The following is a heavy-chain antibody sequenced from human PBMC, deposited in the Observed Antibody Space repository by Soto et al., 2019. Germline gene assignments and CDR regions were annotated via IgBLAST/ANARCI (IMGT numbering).Heavy chain of an antibody. V-gene: IGHV1-3*01. D-gene: IGHD3-10*01. Sequence: ASVKVSCKASGYTFTTYTLQWLRKAPGQSLEWMGWINSGNGDTKYSQTFQGRVTITSDTSASTAYMELSSLTSEDTAVYYCTRDPGRSWFDPWGQGTLVTVSS. J-gene: IGHJ5*02. CDR3: TRDPGRSWFDP. CDR2: INSGNGDT. CDR1: GYTFTTYT.